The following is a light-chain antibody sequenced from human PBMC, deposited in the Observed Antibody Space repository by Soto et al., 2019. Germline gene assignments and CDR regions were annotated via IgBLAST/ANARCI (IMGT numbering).Light chain of an antibody. Sequence: QSALTQPASVSGSPGQSITISCTGTSSDVGSYNLVSWYQQLPGKAPKLMIYGGSKRPSGVSNRFSGSKSGNTASLTISGLEAEDEADYYCCSYAGSSTWVFGCGTKLTVL. V-gene: IGLV2-23*01. J-gene: IGLJ3*02. CDR1: SSDVGSYNL. CDR3: CSYAGSSTWV. CDR2: GGS.